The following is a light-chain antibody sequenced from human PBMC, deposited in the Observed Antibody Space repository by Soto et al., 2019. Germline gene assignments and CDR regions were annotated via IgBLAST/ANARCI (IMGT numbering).Light chain of an antibody. CDR3: SSYTSSSTRV. J-gene: IGLJ2*01. CDR2: DVS. CDR1: SSDVGGYNY. V-gene: IGLV2-14*01. Sequence: QSALTQPASVSGSPGQSITICCTGTSSDVGGYNYVSWYQQHPGKAPKLMIYDVSNRPSGVSNRFSGSKSGNTASLTISGLQAEDEADYYCSSYTSSSTRVFGEGTKLTVL.